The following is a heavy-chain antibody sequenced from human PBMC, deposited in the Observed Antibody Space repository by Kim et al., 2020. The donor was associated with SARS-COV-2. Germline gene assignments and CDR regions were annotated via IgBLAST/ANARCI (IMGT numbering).Heavy chain of an antibody. CDR2: IYSGGST. V-gene: IGHV3-53*01. J-gene: IGHJ6*02. D-gene: IGHD4-17*01. Sequence: GGSLRLSCAASGFTVSSNYMSWVRQAPGKGLEWVSVIYSGGSTYYADSVKGRFTISRDNSKNTLYLQMNSLRAEDTAVYYCARDGPGDYGDYVIRGYYYGMDVWGQGTTVTVSS. CDR3: ARDGPGDYGDYVIRGYYYGMDV. CDR1: GFTVSSNY.